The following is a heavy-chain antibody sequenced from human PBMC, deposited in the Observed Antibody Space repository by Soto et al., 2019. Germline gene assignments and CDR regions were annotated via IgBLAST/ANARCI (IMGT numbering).Heavy chain of an antibody. D-gene: IGHD3-3*01. Sequence: SGPTLVNPTQTLTLTCTFSGFSLSTSGVGVGWIRQPPGKALEWLALIYWNDDKRYSPSLKSRLTITKDTSKNQVVLTMTNMDPVDTATYYCAHLERPAYYDFWSGLGSGMDVWGQGTTVTVSS. J-gene: IGHJ6*02. CDR2: IYWNDDK. CDR3: AHLERPAYYDFWSGLGSGMDV. CDR1: GFSLSTSGVG. V-gene: IGHV2-5*01.